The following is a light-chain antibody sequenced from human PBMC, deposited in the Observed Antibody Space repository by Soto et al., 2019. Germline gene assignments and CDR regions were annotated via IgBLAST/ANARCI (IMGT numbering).Light chain of an antibody. CDR1: QGISSY. CDR2: AAS. J-gene: IGKJ4*01. Sequence: DIQLTQSPSFLSASVGDRVTITSRASQGISSYLAWYQQKPGKASKLLIYAASTLQSGVPSRFSGSESGTEFTLTISSLQPEDFATYYCQQLNTYPFTFGGGTKVDIK. V-gene: IGKV1-9*01. CDR3: QQLNTYPFT.